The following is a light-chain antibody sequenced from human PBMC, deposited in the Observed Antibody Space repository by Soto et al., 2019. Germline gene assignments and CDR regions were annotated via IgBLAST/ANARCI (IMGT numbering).Light chain of an antibody. CDR2: DVS. V-gene: IGLV2-14*01. Sequence: QSALTQPASVSGSPGQSITVSCIGTSSDVGGYNYVSWYQQHPSKAPKLMIHDVSDRPSGVSNRFSGSKSGNTASLTISGLQAEDEAYYYCSSYASSNTQVFGGGTKLTVL. CDR1: SSDVGGYNY. CDR3: SSYASSNTQV. J-gene: IGLJ2*01.